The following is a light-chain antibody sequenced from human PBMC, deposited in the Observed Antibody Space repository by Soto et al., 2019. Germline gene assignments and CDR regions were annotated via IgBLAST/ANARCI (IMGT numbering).Light chain of an antibody. J-gene: IGKJ2*01. CDR1: QSVSSY. V-gene: IGKV3-11*01. CDR2: DAS. CDR3: QQRSNWPPMFT. Sequence: EIVLTQSPATLSLSPGERATLSCRASQSVSSYLAWYQQKPGQAPRLLIYDASNRATGIPGRFSGSGSGTDFTLTISRLEPEDFAVYYCQQRSNWPPMFTFGQGTKLEIK.